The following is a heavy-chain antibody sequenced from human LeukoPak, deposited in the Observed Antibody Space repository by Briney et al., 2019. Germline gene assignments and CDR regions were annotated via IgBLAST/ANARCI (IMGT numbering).Heavy chain of an antibody. CDR1: GYTFTGYY. CDR3: ARGSPGYYDILTGYSR. V-gene: IGHV1-2*02. D-gene: IGHD3-9*01. CDR2: INPNSGGT. Sequence: GASVKVSCKASGYTFTGYYMHWVRQAPGQGLEWMGWINPNSGGTNYAQKFQGRVTMTRDTSISTAYMELSRLRSDDTAVYYCARGSPGYYDILTGYSRWGQGTLVTVSS. J-gene: IGHJ4*02.